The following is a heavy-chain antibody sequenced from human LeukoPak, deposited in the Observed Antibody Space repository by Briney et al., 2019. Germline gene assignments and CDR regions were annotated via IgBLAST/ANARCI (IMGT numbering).Heavy chain of an antibody. CDR3: ARREYDYVWGSYRHNWFDP. CDR1: GGSISSSSYY. CDR2: IYYSGST. Sequence: SETLSLTCTVSGGSISSSSYYWGWIRQPPGKGLEWIGSIYYSGSTYYNPSLKSRVTISVDTSKNQFSLKLSSVTAADTAVYYCARREYDYVWGSYRHNWFDPWGQGTLVTVSS. D-gene: IGHD3-16*02. J-gene: IGHJ5*02. V-gene: IGHV4-39*01.